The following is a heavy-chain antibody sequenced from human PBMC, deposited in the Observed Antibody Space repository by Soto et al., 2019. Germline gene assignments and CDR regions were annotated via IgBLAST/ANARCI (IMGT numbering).Heavy chain of an antibody. V-gene: IGHV3-13*04. D-gene: IGHD6-13*01. CDR2: IGVPGAT. CDR1: GFTFSSYD. J-gene: IGHJ2*01. CDR3: AREGPLTSAAGTPQYGWYFDL. Sequence: EVQLVESGGGLVQPGGSLRLSCAASGFTFSSYDMHWVRQPTGKGLEWVSAIGVPGATYYSDSVKGRFTISRENANNSLCLEMNSLNAGDTAVYYCAREGPLTSAAGTPQYGWYFDLWGRGTLVTVSS.